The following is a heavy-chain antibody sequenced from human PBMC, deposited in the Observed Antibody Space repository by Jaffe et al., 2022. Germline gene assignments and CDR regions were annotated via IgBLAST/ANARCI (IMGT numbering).Heavy chain of an antibody. J-gene: IGHJ4*02. D-gene: IGHD3-3*01. CDR1: GFTFSSYG. Sequence: QVQLVESGGDVVQPGRSLRLSCAASGFTFSSYGMHWVRQAPGKGLEWVAVISYDGSNKYYADPVKGRFTISRDNSKNTLYLQMNSLITEDTAVYYCAKARTYYDFWSGYFDYWGQGTLVTVSS. CDR3: AKARTYYDFWSGYFDY. CDR2: ISYDGSNK. V-gene: IGHV3-30*18.